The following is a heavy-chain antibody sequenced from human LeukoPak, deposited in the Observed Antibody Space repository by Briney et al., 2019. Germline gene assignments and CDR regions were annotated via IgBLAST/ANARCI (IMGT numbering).Heavy chain of an antibody. V-gene: IGHV1-46*01. CDR2: INPSGGST. CDR1: GYTFTGYY. Sequence: ASVKVSCKASGYTFTGYYMHWVRQAPGQGLEWMGIINPSGGSTSYAQKFQGRVTMTRDMSTSTVYMELSSLRSEDTAVYYRARGGSGYDLFDPWGQGTLVTVSS. CDR3: ARGGSGYDLFDP. J-gene: IGHJ5*02. D-gene: IGHD5-12*01.